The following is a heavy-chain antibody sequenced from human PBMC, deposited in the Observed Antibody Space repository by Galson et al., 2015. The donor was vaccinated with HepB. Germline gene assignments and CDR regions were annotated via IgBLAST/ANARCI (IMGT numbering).Heavy chain of an antibody. J-gene: IGHJ6*02. CDR1: GLTFINYW. Sequence: SLRLSCAASGLTFINYWMSWVRQAPGKGLEWVANINQFGGEKNYVDSVKGRFTISRDNPKNTVYLQMNSLRPEETAVYYCARGSAAGTWGYGMGVWGQGTTVSVSS. D-gene: IGHD6-13*01. CDR2: INQFGGEK. V-gene: IGHV3-7*01. CDR3: ARGSAAGTWGYGMGV.